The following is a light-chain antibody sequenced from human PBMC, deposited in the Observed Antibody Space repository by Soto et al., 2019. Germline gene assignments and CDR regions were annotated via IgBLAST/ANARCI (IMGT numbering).Light chain of an antibody. CDR2: EVS. CDR1: SSDVGAYTF. V-gene: IGLV2-14*01. J-gene: IGLJ3*02. CDR3: SSYTSTSTPWV. Sequence: QSALTQPASVSGSPGQSITIFCSGTSSDVGAYTFVSWYRHHPGKAPQVMIYEVSNRPSGVSNRFSGSKSGNTASLTISGLQPEDEGDYYCSSYTSTSTPWVFGGGTQLTVL.